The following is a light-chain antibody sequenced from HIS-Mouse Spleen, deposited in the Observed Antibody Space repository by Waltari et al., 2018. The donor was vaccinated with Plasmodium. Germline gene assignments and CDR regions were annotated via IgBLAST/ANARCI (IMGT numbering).Light chain of an antibody. CDR2: EGS. V-gene: IGLV2-23*01. Sequence: QSALTQTASVFGFPGRSITTPFPSHRSAVGRSTVVPWYQQHPGKAPKLMIYEGSKRPSGVSNRFSGSKSGNTASLTISGLQAEDEADYYCCSYAGSSTWVFGGGTKLTVL. CDR1: RSAVGRSTV. CDR3: CSYAGSSTWV. J-gene: IGLJ3*02.